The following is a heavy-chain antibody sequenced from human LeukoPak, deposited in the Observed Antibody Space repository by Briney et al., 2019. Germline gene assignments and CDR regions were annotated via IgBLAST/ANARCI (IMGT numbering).Heavy chain of an antibody. Sequence: GESLKISCKASGYTFTNYWIAWVRQMPGKGLERMGMIYPGDSDTRYSPSFQGHVTISADKSITTAYLQWSSLKASDTAIYYCARHIGLTTRYFDYWGQGTVVTVSS. V-gene: IGHV5-51*01. J-gene: IGHJ4*02. D-gene: IGHD4/OR15-4a*01. CDR3: ARHIGLTTRYFDY. CDR1: GYTFTNYW. CDR2: IYPGDSDT.